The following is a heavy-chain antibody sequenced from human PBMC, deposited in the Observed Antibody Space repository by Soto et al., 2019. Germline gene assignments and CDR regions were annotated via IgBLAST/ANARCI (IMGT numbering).Heavy chain of an antibody. V-gene: IGHV1-2*02. CDR1: GYTFTGYY. CDR3: ARDRSDFWSGYYVDY. Sequence: ASVKVSCKASGYTFTGYYMHWVRQAPGQGLEWMGWINPNSGGTNYAQKFQGRVTMTRDTSTSTAYMELSRLRSDDTAVYYCARDRSDFWSGYYVDYWGQGSLVTVSS. J-gene: IGHJ4*02. CDR2: INPNSGGT. D-gene: IGHD3-3*01.